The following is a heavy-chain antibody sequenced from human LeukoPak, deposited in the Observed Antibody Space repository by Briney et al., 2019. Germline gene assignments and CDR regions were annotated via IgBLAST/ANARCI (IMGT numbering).Heavy chain of an antibody. J-gene: IGHJ6*02. Sequence: SETLSLTCTVSGGSISSSSYYWSWIRQPPGKGLEWIGEINHSGSTNYNPSLKSRVTISVDTSKNQFSLKLSSVTAADTAVYYCAGLPAANLYYYYGMDVWGQGTTVTVSS. V-gene: IGHV4-39*07. CDR2: INHSGST. D-gene: IGHD2-2*01. CDR1: GGSISSSSYY. CDR3: AGLPAANLYYYYGMDV.